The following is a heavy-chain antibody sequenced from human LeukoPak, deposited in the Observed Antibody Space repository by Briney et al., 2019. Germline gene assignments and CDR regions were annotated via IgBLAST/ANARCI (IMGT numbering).Heavy chain of an antibody. CDR1: GYTFTSYA. Sequence: ASVKVSCKASGYTFTSYAMNWVRQAPGQGLEWMGWINTNTGNPTYAQGFTGRFVFSLDTSVSTAYLQISSLKAEDTAVYYCARDRPFPLGSSGWDDNWFDPWGQGTLVTVSS. CDR2: INTNTGNP. CDR3: ARDRPFPLGSSGWDDNWFDP. V-gene: IGHV7-4-1*02. D-gene: IGHD6-19*01. J-gene: IGHJ5*02.